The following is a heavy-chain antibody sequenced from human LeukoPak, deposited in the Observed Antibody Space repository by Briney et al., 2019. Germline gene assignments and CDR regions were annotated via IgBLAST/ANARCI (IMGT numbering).Heavy chain of an antibody. D-gene: IGHD6-19*01. J-gene: IGHJ4*02. CDR3: ATGGGWYFDY. Sequence: GGSLRLSCAASGFTFSNYWMNWVRQAPGKGLEWVASIGQDGSENYYVDSVKGRFTISRDNAKNSLYLQMNSLRVEDTAAYYCATGGGWYFDYWGQGALITASS. V-gene: IGHV3-7*01. CDR1: GFTFSNYW. CDR2: IGQDGSEN.